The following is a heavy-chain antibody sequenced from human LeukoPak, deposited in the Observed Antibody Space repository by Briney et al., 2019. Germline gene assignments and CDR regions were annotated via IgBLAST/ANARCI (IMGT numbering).Heavy chain of an antibody. V-gene: IGHV3-23*01. CDR1: GFTFSSYA. Sequence: PGGSLRLSCAASGFTFSSYAMSWVRQAPGKGLEWVSAISGSGGSTYYADSVKGRFTISGDNSKNTLYLQMNSLRAEDTAVYYCAKGSSSWPRTFDYWGQGTLVTVSS. D-gene: IGHD6-13*01. CDR3: AKGSSSWPRTFDY. J-gene: IGHJ4*02. CDR2: ISGSGGST.